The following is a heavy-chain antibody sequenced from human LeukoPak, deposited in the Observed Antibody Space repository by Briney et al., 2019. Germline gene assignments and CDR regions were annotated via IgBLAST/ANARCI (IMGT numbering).Heavy chain of an antibody. CDR2: IYYSGST. CDR3: ARHESYGMATTYYYYGMDV. D-gene: IGHD5-12*01. V-gene: IGHV4-59*08. Sequence: SETLSLTCTVSGGSISSYYWSWIRQPPGKGLEWIGYIYYSGSTNYNPSLKSRVTISVDTSKNQFSLKLSSVTAADTAVYYCARHESYGMATTYYYYGMDVWGQGTTVTVSS. CDR1: GGSISSYY. J-gene: IGHJ6*02.